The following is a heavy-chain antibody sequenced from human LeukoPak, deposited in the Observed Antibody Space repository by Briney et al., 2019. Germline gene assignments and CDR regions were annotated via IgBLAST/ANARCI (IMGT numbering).Heavy chain of an antibody. V-gene: IGHV4-4*02. Sequence: SETLSLTCAVSGGSISSSNWWSWVRQPPGKGLEWIGEIYHSGSTNYNPSLKSRVTISADTSKIQVSLRLTSVTAADTAVYYCARKRNRGTFDYWGQGTLVTVSS. CDR1: GGSISSSNW. J-gene: IGHJ4*02. D-gene: IGHD1-14*01. CDR2: IYHSGST. CDR3: ARKRNRGTFDY.